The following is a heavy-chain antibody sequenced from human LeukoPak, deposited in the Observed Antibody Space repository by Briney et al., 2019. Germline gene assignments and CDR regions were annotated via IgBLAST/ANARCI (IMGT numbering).Heavy chain of an antibody. CDR2: ISSSSSYI. J-gene: IGHJ3*02. V-gene: IGHV3-21*01. CDR1: GFTFSSYG. D-gene: IGHD3-22*01. CDR3: AREHLAHYYDSSGYYYGNAFDI. Sequence: GGSLRLSCAASGFTFSSYGMNWVRQAPGKGLEWVSSISSSSSYIYYADSVKGRFTISRDNAKNSLYLQMNSLRAEDTAVYYCAREHLAHYYDSSGYYYGNAFDIWGQGTMVTVSS.